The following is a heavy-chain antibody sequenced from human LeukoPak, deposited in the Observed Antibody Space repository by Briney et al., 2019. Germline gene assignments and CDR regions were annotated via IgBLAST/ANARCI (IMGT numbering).Heavy chain of an antibody. V-gene: IGHV3-7*01. CDR1: GFSFSTYA. J-gene: IGHJ5*02. CDR3: ARNSGSHP. CDR2: IKQGGSEK. D-gene: IGHD3-10*01. Sequence: GGSLRLSCAASGFSFSTYAMSWVRQAPGKGLEWVANIKQGGSEKYYVDSVKGRFTISRDNAKDSLYLQMNSLRAEDTAVYYCARNSGSHPWGQGTLVTVSS.